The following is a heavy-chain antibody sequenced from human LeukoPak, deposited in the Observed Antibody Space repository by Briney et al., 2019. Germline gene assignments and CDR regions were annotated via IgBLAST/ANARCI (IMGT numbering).Heavy chain of an antibody. CDR2: INSDGSST. V-gene: IGHV3-74*01. CDR3: ARAVVAATNPLDY. Sequence: GGSLRLSCAASGFTFSSYWIHWVRQAPGKGLVWVSRINSDGSSTSYADSVKGRFTISRDNAKNTLYLQMNSLRAEDTAVYYCARAVVAATNPLDYWGQGTLVTVSS. CDR1: GFTFSSYW. D-gene: IGHD2-15*01. J-gene: IGHJ4*02.